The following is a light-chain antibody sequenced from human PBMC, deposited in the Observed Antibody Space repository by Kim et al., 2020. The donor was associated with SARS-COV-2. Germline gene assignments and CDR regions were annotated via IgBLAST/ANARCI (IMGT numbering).Light chain of an antibody. CDR1: VGTF. CDR3: HQYNEWPLT. Sequence: VGTFLAWYQHKPGQAPRLLISGASTRASGISPRFSGSGSGREFTLAIDSLQSEDVAFYYCHQYNEWPLTFGGGTKVDIK. CDR2: GAS. J-gene: IGKJ4*01. V-gene: IGKV3-15*01.